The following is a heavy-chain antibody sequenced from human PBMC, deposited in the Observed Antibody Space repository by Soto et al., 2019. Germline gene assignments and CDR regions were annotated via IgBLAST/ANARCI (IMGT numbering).Heavy chain of an antibody. D-gene: IGHD5-18*01. CDR1: GASLSSSNW. CDR2: IHDGGST. Sequence: QVQLQESGPGLVMPSGTLSLTCDVSGASLSSSNWWSWVRQPPGKGLEWIVEIHDGGSTNYNPSLKSRVTMSVDKPKNQISLRLNSVTAADTAVYYCATGNNYGFCLQYWGQGNLITVSA. V-gene: IGHV4-4*02. J-gene: IGHJ4*02. CDR3: ATGNNYGFCLQY.